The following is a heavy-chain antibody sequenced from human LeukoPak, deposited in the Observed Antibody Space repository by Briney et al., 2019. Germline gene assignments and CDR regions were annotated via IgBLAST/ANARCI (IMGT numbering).Heavy chain of an antibody. D-gene: IGHD1-1*01. CDR2: INPNSGGT. J-gene: IGHJ5*02. CDR1: GYTFTGYY. CDR3: ARESRANNWNDEWYWFDP. V-gene: IGHV1-2*04. Sequence: ASVKVSCKASGYTFTGYYMHWVRQAPGQGLDWMGWINPNSGGTNYAQKFQGWVTMTRDTSISTAYMELSRLRSDDTAVYYCARESRANNWNDEWYWFDPWGQGTLVTVSS.